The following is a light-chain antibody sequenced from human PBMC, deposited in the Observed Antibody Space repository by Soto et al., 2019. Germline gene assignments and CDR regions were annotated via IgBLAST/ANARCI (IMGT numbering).Light chain of an antibody. CDR1: ESINAW. CDR2: KAS. V-gene: IGKV1-5*03. J-gene: IGKJ2*01. Sequence: DIQMTQSPSTLSASVGDRVTITCRASESINAWLAWYQQKPGKAPKLLISKASILESGVPSRFSGSRSGTEFTLTIYSLQPDDFATYYCQQYNSYSSSTFGQGT. CDR3: QQYNSYSSST.